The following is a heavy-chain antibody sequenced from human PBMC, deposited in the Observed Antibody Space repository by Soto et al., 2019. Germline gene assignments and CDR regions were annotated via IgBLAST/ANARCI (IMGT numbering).Heavy chain of an antibody. CDR3: ARDAIAATGDSFDY. CDR1: GYTFINYG. D-gene: IGHD6-13*01. CDR2: ISAYNGNT. J-gene: IGHJ4*02. Sequence: ASVDVSCKASGYTFINYGISWVRQAPGQGLEWMGWISAYNGNTNYAQKLQGRVTVTTDTSTSTAYMELRSLRSDDTAVYYCARDAIAATGDSFDYWGQGTLVTVSS. V-gene: IGHV1-18*01.